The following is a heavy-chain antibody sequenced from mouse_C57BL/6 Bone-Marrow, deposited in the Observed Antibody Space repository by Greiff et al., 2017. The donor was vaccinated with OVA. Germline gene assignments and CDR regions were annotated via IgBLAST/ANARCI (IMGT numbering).Heavy chain of an antibody. D-gene: IGHD1-1*01. J-gene: IGHJ1*03. CDR2: IDPNSGGT. CDR3: ARRYYGSYWYFDV. CDR1: GYTFTSYW. V-gene: IGHV1-62-3*01. Sequence: VQLQQSGAELVKPGASVKLSCKASGYTFTSYWMHWVKQRPGRGLEWIGRIDPNSGGTKYNEKFKSKATLTVDTSSSTAYMQLSSLTSEDSAVYYCARRYYGSYWYFDVWGTGTTVTVSS.